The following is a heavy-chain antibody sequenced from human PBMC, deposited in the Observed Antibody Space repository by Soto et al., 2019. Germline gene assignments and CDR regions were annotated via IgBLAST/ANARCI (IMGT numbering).Heavy chain of an antibody. J-gene: IGHJ5*02. CDR1: GYSFTSYW. Sequence: GESLKISCKGSGYSFTSYWIGWVRQMPGKGLEWMGIIYPGDSDTRYSPSFQGQVTISADKSISTAYLQWSSLKASDTAMYYCARLGYIPLEYNWFDPWGQGTLVTVSS. CDR3: ARLGYIPLEYNWFDP. D-gene: IGHD6-13*01. CDR2: IYPGDSDT. V-gene: IGHV5-51*01.